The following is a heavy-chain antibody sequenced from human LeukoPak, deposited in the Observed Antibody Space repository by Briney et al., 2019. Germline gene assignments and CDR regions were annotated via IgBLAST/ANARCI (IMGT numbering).Heavy chain of an antibody. J-gene: IGHJ6*02. Sequence: GGSLRLSCAASGFTFSSYAMSWVRQAPGKGLEWVSSFSSSSTSIYYADSVKGRFTISRDNAKNSLYLQMNSLRAEDTAVYYCARVPPYYDSGGYLRYYYYGMDVWGQGTTVTVSS. CDR3: ARVPPYYDSGGYLRYYYYGMDV. CDR1: GFTFSSYA. V-gene: IGHV3-21*01. CDR2: FSSSSTSI. D-gene: IGHD3-22*01.